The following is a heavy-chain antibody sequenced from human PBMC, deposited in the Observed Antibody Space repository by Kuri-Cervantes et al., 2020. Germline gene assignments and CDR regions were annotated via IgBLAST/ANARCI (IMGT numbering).Heavy chain of an antibody. CDR1: GGSFSGYY. CDR2: INHSGST. J-gene: IGHJ4*02. CDR3: ARHVPYSSGWYSLDY. Sequence: SEILSLTCAVYGGSFSGYYWSWIRQPPGKGLEWIGEINHSGSTNYNPSLKSRVTISVDTSKNQFSLKLSSVTAADTAVYYCARHVPYSSGWYSLDYWGQGTLVTVSS. D-gene: IGHD6-19*01. V-gene: IGHV4-34*01.